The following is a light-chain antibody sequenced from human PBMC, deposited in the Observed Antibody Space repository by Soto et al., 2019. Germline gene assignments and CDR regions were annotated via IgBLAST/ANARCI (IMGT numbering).Light chain of an antibody. J-gene: IGKJ2*01. V-gene: IGKV3-15*01. CDR1: QSVSSN. CDR3: QQYYNWPPYT. CDR2: GAS. Sequence: EIVMTQSPATLSVSPGDRATLSCRASQSVSSNLAWYQQKPGQAPRLLIYGASTRATGIPARFSGSGSGTEFTLTISSLQSEDVAVYYCQQYYNWPPYTFGQGTKLEIK.